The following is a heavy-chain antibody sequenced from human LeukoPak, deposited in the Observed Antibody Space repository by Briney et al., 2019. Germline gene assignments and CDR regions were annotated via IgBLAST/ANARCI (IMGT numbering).Heavy chain of an antibody. D-gene: IGHD2-2*01. V-gene: IGHV5-51*01. CDR3: ATSRGNTNQQEDSYYMDV. CDR1: GYSFTSYW. CDR2: IYPGDSDT. Sequence: GESLKISCKGSGYSFTSYWIGWVRQMPGKGLEWMGIIYPGDSDTRYSPSFQGQVTISADKSISTAYLQWSSLKASDTAMYYCATSRGNTNQQEDSYYMDVWGKGTTVTVSS. J-gene: IGHJ6*03.